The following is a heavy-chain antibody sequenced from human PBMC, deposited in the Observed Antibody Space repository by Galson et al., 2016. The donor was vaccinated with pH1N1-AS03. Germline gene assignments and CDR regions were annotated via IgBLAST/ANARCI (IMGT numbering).Heavy chain of an antibody. D-gene: IGHD6-19*01. J-gene: IGHJ4*02. Sequence: SVKVSCKASGYTFIYRYLHWVRQAPGQKLGWLGWITPLKGNTNYAQRMQDRVSITWDRSVSTAYLELSSLRAEDTAVYYCARGGGWPNHFEYWGQGTLATVSS. V-gene: IGHV1-45*02. CDR1: GYTFIYRY. CDR3: ARGGGWPNHFEY. CDR2: ITPLKGNT.